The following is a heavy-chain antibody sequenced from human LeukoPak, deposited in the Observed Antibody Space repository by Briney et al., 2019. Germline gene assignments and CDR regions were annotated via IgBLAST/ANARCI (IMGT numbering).Heavy chain of an antibody. CDR1: GFTFSNYG. D-gene: IGHD6-13*01. CDR3: AKDYIRVGVAAAGVDY. CDR2: ISYDGSNQ. Sequence: PGGSLRLSCAASGFTFSNYGMHWVRQAPGKGLEWVAVISYDGSNQYHADSVKGRFTISRDNSKNKLYLQMNSLRSEDTAIYYCAKDYIRVGVAAAGVDYWGPGTLVSVSS. V-gene: IGHV3-30*18. J-gene: IGHJ4*02.